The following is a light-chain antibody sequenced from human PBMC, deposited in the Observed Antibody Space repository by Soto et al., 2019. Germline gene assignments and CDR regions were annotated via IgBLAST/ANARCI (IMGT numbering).Light chain of an antibody. J-gene: IGKJ1*01. CDR3: QQYSNWPGT. V-gene: IGKV3-15*01. Sequence: IRVTQSAATLSVSPGERATLSCRASQSVSNNLAWYQQKPGQAPRLLIYGASTRATGIPAGFSGRGSGTEFTLTISSLKSEDFPVYDRQQYSNWPGTFGQGTNV. CDR2: GAS. CDR1: QSVSNN.